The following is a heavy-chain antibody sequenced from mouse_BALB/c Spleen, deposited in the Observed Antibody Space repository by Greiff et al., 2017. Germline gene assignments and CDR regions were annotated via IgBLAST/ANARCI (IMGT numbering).Heavy chain of an antibody. CDR3: ARGDGYYYFDY. CDR1: GFTFSSYA. CDR2: ISSGGST. V-gene: IGHV5-6-5*01. J-gene: IGHJ2*01. D-gene: IGHD2-3*01. Sequence: EVQVVESGGGLVKPGGSLKLSCAASGFTFSSYAMSWVRQTPEKRLEWVASISSGGSTYYPDSVKGRFTISRDNARNILYLQMSSLRSEDTAMYYCARGDGYYYFDYWGQGTTLTVSS.